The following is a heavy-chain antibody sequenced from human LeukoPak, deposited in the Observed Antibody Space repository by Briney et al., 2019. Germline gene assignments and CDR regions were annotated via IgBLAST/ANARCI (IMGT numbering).Heavy chain of an antibody. J-gene: IGHJ4*02. V-gene: IGHV4-34*01. Sequence: SETLSLTCAVYGGSFSGYYWSWIRQPPGKGLEWIGEINHSGSTNYNPSLKSRVTISVDTSKNQFSLKLSSVTAADTAVYYCARVGDNDSSGYYKGNYWGQGTLVTVSS. CDR1: GGSFSGYY. CDR3: ARVGDNDSSGYYKGNY. CDR2: INHSGST. D-gene: IGHD3-22*01.